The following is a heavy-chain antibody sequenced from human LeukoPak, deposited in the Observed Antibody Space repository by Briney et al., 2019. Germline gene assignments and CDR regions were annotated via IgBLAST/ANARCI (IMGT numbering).Heavy chain of an antibody. CDR2: ISSSCSTI. V-gene: IGHV3-11*01. D-gene: IGHD2-2*01. Sequence: GGSLRLSCAASGFTFSDYYMSWIRQAPGKGLEWVSYISSSCSTIYYADSVKGRFTISRDNAKNSLYLQMNSLRAEDTAVYYCAREVVVVPAAMNYYYYYGMDVWGQGTTVTVSS. J-gene: IGHJ6*02. CDR1: GFTFSDYY. CDR3: AREVVVVPAAMNYYYYYGMDV.